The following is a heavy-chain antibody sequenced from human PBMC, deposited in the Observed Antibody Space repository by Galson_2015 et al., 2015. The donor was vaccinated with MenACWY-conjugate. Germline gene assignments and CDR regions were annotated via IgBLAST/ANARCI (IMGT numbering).Heavy chain of an antibody. D-gene: IGHD3-10*01. CDR3: ARESYYGSGSYTRGAFDI. Sequence: SVKVSCKASGYTFTSYGISWVRQAPGQGLEWMGWISAYNGNTNYAQKLQGRVTMTTDTSTSTAYMELRSLTSDDTAVYYCARESYYGSGSYTRGAFDIWGQGTMVTVSA. CDR2: ISAYNGNT. V-gene: IGHV1-18*01. CDR1: GYTFTSYG. J-gene: IGHJ3*02.